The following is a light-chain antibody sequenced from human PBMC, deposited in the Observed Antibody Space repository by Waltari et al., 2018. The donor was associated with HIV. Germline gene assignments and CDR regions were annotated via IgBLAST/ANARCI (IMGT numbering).Light chain of an antibody. CDR1: SSDVGGYDS. Sequence: QSALTQPRSVSGSPGQSVTISCTGTSSDVGGYDSVSWYLQHPGKVPKLIIYEVIKRPSWFPDPFSRSKSGNTASLTISGLQTEDESDYFCCSYAGTYTNVLFGGGPKLTGL. CDR3: CSYAGTYTNVL. CDR2: EVI. V-gene: IGLV2-11*01. J-gene: IGLJ3*02.